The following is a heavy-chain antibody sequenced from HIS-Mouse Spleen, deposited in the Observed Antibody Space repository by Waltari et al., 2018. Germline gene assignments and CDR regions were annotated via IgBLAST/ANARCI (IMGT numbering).Heavy chain of an antibody. CDR1: GGTFSSYA. CDR3: ARALNLNSGSYSFNAFDI. CDR2: IIPILGIA. J-gene: IGHJ3*02. Sequence: QVQLVQSGAEVKKPGSSVKVSCKASGGTFSSYAISWVRPAPGQGLEWMGRIIPILGIANYAQKFQGRVTITADKSTSTAYMELSSLRSEDTAVYYCARALNLNSGSYSFNAFDIWGQGTMVTVSS. D-gene: IGHD1-26*01. V-gene: IGHV1-69*04.